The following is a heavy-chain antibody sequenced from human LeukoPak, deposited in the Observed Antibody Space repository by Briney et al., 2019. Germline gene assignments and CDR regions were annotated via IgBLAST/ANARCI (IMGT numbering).Heavy chain of an antibody. J-gene: IGHJ5*02. CDR2: IYYSGGT. CDR1: GGSISSFH. CDR3: ARHLRGDYSNSWFDP. V-gene: IGHV4-59*08. Sequence: SETLSLTCTVSGGSISSFHWSWIRQPPGKGLEYIGYIYYSGGTNYNPSLKSRITISVDTSKNQFSLRLNSVTAADTALYYCARHLRGDYSNSWFDPWGQGTLVTVSS. D-gene: IGHD4-11*01.